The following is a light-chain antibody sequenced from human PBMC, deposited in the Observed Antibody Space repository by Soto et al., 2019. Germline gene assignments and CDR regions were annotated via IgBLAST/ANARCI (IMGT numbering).Light chain of an antibody. V-gene: IGKV3-15*01. CDR1: QSVGSN. CDR2: GAS. CDR3: QQYSYWWT. J-gene: IGKJ1*01. Sequence: EIVMTQSPATLSVSPGERATLSCRASQSVGSNLAWYQQKSGQAPRLLIYGASTRATGIPARFSGSGSGTKFTLTIGSLQSEDFAVYYCQQYSYWWTFGQGTKVDIK.